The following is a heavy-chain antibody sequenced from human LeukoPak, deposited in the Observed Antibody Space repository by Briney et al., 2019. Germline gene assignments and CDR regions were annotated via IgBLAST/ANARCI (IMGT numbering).Heavy chain of an antibody. Sequence: SGGSLRLSCAASGFTFSGFWMSWVRQAPTKGPEWVANIKYDGSDKRYVDSVKGRFAVSRDNANNSLYLQMNSLRAEDTAVYYCVRGGGSFDSWGQGTLVTVSS. V-gene: IGHV3-7*04. CDR2: IKYDGSDK. D-gene: IGHD3-16*01. CDR3: VRGGGSFDS. CDR1: GFTFSGFW. J-gene: IGHJ4*02.